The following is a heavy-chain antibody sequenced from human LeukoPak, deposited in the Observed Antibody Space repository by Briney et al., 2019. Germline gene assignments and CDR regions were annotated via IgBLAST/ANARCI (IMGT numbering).Heavy chain of an antibody. J-gene: IGHJ4*02. D-gene: IGHD6-13*01. CDR2: IYYSGST. CDR1: GGSISSGGYY. V-gene: IGHV4-31*03. CDR3: ARGADEPGIAAAGIFDY. Sequence: PSETLSLTCTVSGGSISSGGYYWSWIRQHPGKGLEWIGYIYYSGSTYYNPSLKSRVTISVDTSKNQFSLKLSSVTAADTAVYYCARGADEPGIAAAGIFDYWGQGTLVTVSS.